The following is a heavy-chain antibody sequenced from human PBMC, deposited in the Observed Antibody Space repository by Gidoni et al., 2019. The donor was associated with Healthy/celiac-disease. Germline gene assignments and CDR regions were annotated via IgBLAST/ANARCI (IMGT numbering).Heavy chain of an antibody. J-gene: IGHJ6*03. D-gene: IGHD3-3*01. V-gene: IGHV1-2*02. CDR3: ASNGDYDFWSGYYFYYMDV. Sequence: QVQLVQSGAEVKKPGASVKVSCKASGYTFTGYYMHWVRQAPGQGLEWRGWINPNSGGTNYAQKFQGRVTMTRDTSISTAYMELSRLRSDDTAVYYCASNGDYDFWSGYYFYYMDVWGKGTTVTVSS. CDR1: GYTFTGYY. CDR2: INPNSGGT.